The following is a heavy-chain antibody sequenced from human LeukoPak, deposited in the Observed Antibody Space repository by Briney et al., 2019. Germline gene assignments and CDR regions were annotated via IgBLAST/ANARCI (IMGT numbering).Heavy chain of an antibody. CDR3: ARGLSGSHPDLRWWFDP. Sequence: SQTLSLTCVISGDSVSSNRAAWNWIRQSPSRGLEWLGRTYYWSKWYNDYAVSVKSRITINPDTSKNQFSLQLTSVTPEDTAVYYCARGLSGSHPDLRWWFDPWGQGTLVTVSS. D-gene: IGHD1-26*01. CDR2: TYYWSKWYN. J-gene: IGHJ5*02. V-gene: IGHV6-1*01. CDR1: GDSVSSNRAA.